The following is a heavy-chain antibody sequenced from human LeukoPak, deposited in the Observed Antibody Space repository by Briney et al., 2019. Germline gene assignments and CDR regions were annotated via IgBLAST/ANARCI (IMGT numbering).Heavy chain of an antibody. D-gene: IGHD6-6*01. Sequence: GGSLRLSCAASGFTFSNYAMSWVRQAPGKGLEWVSAITGSGGTTLFADYLRGRFTISRDNSKNTLDLQMNSLRAEDTAVYYCAKDAQYSIRPAPSDYWGQGTLVTVSS. V-gene: IGHV3-23*01. J-gene: IGHJ4*02. CDR2: ITGSGGTT. CDR3: AKDAQYSIRPAPSDY. CDR1: GFTFSNYA.